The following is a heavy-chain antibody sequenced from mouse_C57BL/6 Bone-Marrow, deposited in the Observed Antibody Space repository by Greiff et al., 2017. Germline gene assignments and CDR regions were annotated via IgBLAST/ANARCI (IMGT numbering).Heavy chain of an antibody. CDR1: GYAFSSSW. J-gene: IGHJ2*01. V-gene: IGHV1-82*01. CDR3: ARYPSTMVTTGYYYDY. D-gene: IGHD2-2*01. Sequence: QVQLKESGPELVKPGASVKISCKASGYAFSSSWMNWVKQRPGKGLEWIGRIYPGDGDTNYNGKFKGKATLTADKSSSTAYMQLSSLTSEDTAVYLCARYPSTMVTTGYYYDYWGQGTTLTVSS. CDR2: IYPGDGDT.